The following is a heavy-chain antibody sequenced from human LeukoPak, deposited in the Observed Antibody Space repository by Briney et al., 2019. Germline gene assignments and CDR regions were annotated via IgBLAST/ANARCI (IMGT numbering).Heavy chain of an antibody. CDR1: GFTVSSNY. CDR3: ARGYGDYLAY. J-gene: IGHJ4*02. Sequence: PGGSLRLSCAASGFTVSSNYMSWVRQAPGKGLEWVSYISSSSSTIYYVDSVKGRFTISRDNAKNSLYLQMNSLRAEDTAVYYCARGYGDYLAYWGQGTLVTVSS. V-gene: IGHV3-48*04. D-gene: IGHD1-1*01. CDR2: ISSSSSTI.